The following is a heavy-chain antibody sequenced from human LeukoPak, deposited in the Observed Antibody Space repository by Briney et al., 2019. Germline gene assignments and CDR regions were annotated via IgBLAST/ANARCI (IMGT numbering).Heavy chain of an antibody. J-gene: IGHJ4*02. CDR3: ARSRLRWPFPVEY. CDR1: GGSISSGDYY. V-gene: IGHV4-30-4*01. CDR2: IYYSGST. D-gene: IGHD4-23*01. Sequence: PSETLSLTCTVSGGSISSGDYYWSWIRQPPGKGLEWIGYIYYSGSTYYNPSLKSRVTMSVDTSKNQFSLKLSSVTAADTAVYYCARSRLRWPFPVEYWGQGTLVTVSS.